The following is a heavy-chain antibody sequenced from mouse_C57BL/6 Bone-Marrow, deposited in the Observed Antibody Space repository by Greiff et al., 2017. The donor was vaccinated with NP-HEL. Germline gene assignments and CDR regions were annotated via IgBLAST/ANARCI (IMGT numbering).Heavy chain of an antibody. CDR1: GFTFSDYG. J-gene: IGHJ2*01. CDR3: ARGGRDY. D-gene: IGHD3-3*01. Sequence: EVKLMESGGGLVKPGGSLKLSCAASGFTFSDYGMHWVRQAPEKGLEWVAYISSGSSTIYYADTVKGRFTISRDNAKNTLFLQMTSLRSEDTAIYYCARGGRDYWGQGTTLTVSS. V-gene: IGHV5-17*01. CDR2: ISSGSSTI.